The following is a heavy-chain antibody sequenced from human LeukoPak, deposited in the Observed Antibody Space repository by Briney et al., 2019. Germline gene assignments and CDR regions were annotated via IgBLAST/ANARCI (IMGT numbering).Heavy chain of an antibody. CDR2: INHSGST. Sequence: SETLSLTCAAYGGSFSGYYWSWIRQPPGKGLEWIGEINHSGSTNYNPSLKSRVTISVDTSKNQFSLKLSSVTAADTAVYYCASSTYYYDSSGRNRYYFDYWGQGTLVTVSS. CDR1: GGSFSGYY. V-gene: IGHV4-34*01. CDR3: ASSTYYYDSSGRNRYYFDY. D-gene: IGHD3-22*01. J-gene: IGHJ4*02.